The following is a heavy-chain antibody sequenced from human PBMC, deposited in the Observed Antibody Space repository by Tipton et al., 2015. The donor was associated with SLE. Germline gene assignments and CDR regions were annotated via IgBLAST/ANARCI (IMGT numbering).Heavy chain of an antibody. V-gene: IGHV4-39*07. CDR2: IYYSGST. CDR3: VRLRSKVLIDY. D-gene: IGHD2-8*01. Sequence: TLSLTCTVSPGSISSSSYYWGWIRQPPGKGLEWIGTIYYSGSTYYYPSLKSRITISVDTSKNQFSLEVRSVTAADTAVYYCVRLRSKVLIDYWGQGTLVTVSS. CDR1: PGSISSSSYY. J-gene: IGHJ4*02.